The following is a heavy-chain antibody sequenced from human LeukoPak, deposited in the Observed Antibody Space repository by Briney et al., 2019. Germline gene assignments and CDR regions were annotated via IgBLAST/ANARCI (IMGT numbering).Heavy chain of an antibody. CDR3: ARVDIVVVPAARYYYYYMDV. CDR2: IYYSGST. V-gene: IGHV4-59*01. Sequence: SETLSLTGTVSGGSISSYYWSWIRQPPGKGLEWIGYIYYSGSTNYNPSLKSRVTISVDTSKNQFSLKLSSVTAADTAVYYCARVDIVVVPAARYYYYYMDVWGKGTTVTVSS. D-gene: IGHD2-2*03. CDR1: GGSISSYY. J-gene: IGHJ6*03.